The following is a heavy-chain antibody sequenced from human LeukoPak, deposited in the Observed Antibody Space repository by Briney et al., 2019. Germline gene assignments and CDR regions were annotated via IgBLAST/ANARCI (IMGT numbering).Heavy chain of an antibody. J-gene: IGHJ4*02. Sequence: PGGSLRLSCAASGFTFSSYGMHWVRQAPGKGLEWVAVISYDGSNKYYADSVKGRFTISRDNSKNTLYLQMNGLRPEDTAVYFCAKGWGNKFASGSSYLDSWGQGTLVTVSS. CDR2: ISYDGSNK. CDR1: GFTFSSYG. CDR3: AKGWGNKFASGSSYLDS. V-gene: IGHV3-30*18. D-gene: IGHD3-10*01.